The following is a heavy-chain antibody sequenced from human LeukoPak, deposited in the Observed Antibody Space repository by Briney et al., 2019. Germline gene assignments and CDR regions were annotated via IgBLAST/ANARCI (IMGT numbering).Heavy chain of an antibody. V-gene: IGHV1-24*01. Sequence: ASVKVSCKVSGYTLTELSMHWVRQPPGKGLEWMGGFDPEDRETIYAQKFQGRVTMTEDTSTDTAYMELNNLKSEDTAIYYCFKFAAGPDPYYPWGQGTLVTVSS. D-gene: IGHD6-25*01. CDR3: FKFAAGPDPYYP. J-gene: IGHJ5*02. CDR1: GYTLTELS. CDR2: FDPEDRET.